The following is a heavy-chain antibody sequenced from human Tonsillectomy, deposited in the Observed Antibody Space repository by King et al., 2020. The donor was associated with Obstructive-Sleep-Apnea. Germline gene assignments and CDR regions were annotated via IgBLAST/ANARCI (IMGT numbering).Heavy chain of an antibody. CDR3: EVHNADGTIVDY. J-gene: IGHJ4*02. V-gene: IGHV3-30*03. CDR2: ISYDGSKK. D-gene: IGHD5-24*01. CDR1: GFTFSNYG. Sequence: VQLVESGGGVVQPGRSLRLSCAASGFTFSNYGMHWVRQAPGKGLEWVAVISYDGSKKSYADSVEGRFTVSRDNSKNTLYLQMNSLRAEDTAVYYCEVHNADGTIVDYWGQGTLVTVSS.